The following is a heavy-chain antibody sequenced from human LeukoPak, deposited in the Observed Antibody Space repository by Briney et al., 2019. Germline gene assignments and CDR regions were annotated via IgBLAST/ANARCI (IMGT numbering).Heavy chain of an antibody. D-gene: IGHD3-10*01. CDR1: GGSISSSSYY. J-gene: IGHJ6*03. Sequence: SETLSLTYTVSGGSISSSSYYWGWIRQPRGRGLEWIGSIYYTGSTYYNPSLKSRVTISVDTSKNQFSLKLSSVSAADTAVYYCARGRSSMVRGYYYYYMDVWGKGTTVTISS. V-gene: IGHV4-39*07. CDR3: ARGRSSMVRGYYYYYMDV. CDR2: IYYTGST.